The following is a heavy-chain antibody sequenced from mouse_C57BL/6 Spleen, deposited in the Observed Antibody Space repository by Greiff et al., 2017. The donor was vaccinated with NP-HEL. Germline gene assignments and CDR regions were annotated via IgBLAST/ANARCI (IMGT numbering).Heavy chain of an antibody. CDR3: TRDKRSSSGSFDY. CDR2: ISSGGDYI. D-gene: IGHD3-2*02. CDR1: GFTFSSYA. Sequence: EVHLVESGEGLVKPGGSLKLSCAASGFTFSSYAMSWVRQTPEKRLEWVAYISSGGDYIYYADTVKGRFTISRDNARNTLYLQMSSLKSEDSAMYYCTRDKRSSSGSFDYWGQGTTLTVSS. V-gene: IGHV5-9-1*02. J-gene: IGHJ2*01.